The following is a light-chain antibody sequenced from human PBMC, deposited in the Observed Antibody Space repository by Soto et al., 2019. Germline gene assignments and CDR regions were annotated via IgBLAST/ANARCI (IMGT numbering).Light chain of an antibody. V-gene: IGLV1-44*01. CDR3: AAWDDSLNGPRYV. Sequence: QSVLTQPPSASVTPGQRVTISCSGSSSNIGSNTANWYQQLPGTAPKLLIYSNNQRPSGVPDRFSGSKSGTSASLAISGLQSEDEADYYCAAWDDSLNGPRYVFGTGTKVTVL. CDR1: SSNIGSNT. CDR2: SNN. J-gene: IGLJ1*01.